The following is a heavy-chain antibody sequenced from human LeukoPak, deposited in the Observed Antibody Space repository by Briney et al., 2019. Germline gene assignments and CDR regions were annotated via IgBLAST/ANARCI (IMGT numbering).Heavy chain of an antibody. CDR2: INHSGST. Sequence: SETLSLTCAYSGSFSGYYWSWIRQSPGQGLEWIGEINHSGSTNYNPSLKSRVTMPVDTSKNHFSLSLRSVTAADTAVYYCSRHWYCGGDCYDEFWGQGTLVTVSS. D-gene: IGHD2-21*02. CDR3: SRHWYCGGDCYDEF. J-gene: IGHJ4*02. V-gene: IGHV4-34*01. CDR1: SGSFSGYY.